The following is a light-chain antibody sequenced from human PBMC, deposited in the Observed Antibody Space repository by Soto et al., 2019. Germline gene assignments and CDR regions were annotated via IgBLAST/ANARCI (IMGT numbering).Light chain of an antibody. CDR1: SRDVGNYNL. Sequence: QSVLTQPASVSGSPGQSITISCTGTSRDVGNYNLVSWYQQHPGKAPKLIIYDASKRPSGVSNRFSGSKSGNSASLTISGLQAEDEADYSCCSYAGANWVFGGGTKVTVL. CDR3: CSYAGANWV. J-gene: IGLJ3*02. V-gene: IGLV2-23*01. CDR2: DAS.